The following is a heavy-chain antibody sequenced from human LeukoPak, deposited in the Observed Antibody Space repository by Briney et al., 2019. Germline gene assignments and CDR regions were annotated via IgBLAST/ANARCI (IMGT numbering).Heavy chain of an antibody. CDR1: GFTFSNYA. J-gene: IGHJ4*02. CDR2: SSSSGGAT. V-gene: IGHV3-23*01. D-gene: IGHD5-24*01. CDR3: AKGQRWLQLGYPYYFDY. Sequence: GGSLRLSCAASGFTFSNYAMSWVRQAPGKGLEWVSGSSSSGGATYYADSVKGRFTISRDNSKNTLYLQMNSLRAEDTAVYYCAKGQRWLQLGYPYYFDYWGQGTLVTVSS.